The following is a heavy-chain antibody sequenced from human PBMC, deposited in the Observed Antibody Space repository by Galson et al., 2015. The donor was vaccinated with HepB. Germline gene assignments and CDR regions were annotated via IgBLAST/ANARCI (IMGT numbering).Heavy chain of an antibody. J-gene: IGHJ4*02. CDR2: ISGSGNNT. CDR1: GFTFTDYA. CDR3: AKGVGSAWRFAN. D-gene: IGHD6-25*01. Sequence: GSLRLSCAASGFTFTDYAMAWVRQAPGKGLEWVSSISGSGNNTYYADSVEGRFTISRDNSKNMAYLQMNGLRAEDTALYYCAKGVGSAWRFANWGQGTLVTVSP. V-gene: IGHV3-23*01.